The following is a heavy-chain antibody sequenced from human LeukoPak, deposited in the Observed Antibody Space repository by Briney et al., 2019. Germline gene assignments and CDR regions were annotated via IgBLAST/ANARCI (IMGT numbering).Heavy chain of an antibody. CDR3: AKDYAAGYSSGWYYFDY. J-gene: IGHJ4*02. CDR2: ISYDGSNK. V-gene: IGHV3-30*04. Sequence: GGSLRLSCAASGFTFSSYAMHWVRQAPGKGLEWVAVISYDGSNKYYADSVKGRFTISRDNSKNALYLQMNSLRAEDTAVYYCAKDYAAGYSSGWYYFDYWGQGTLVTVSS. CDR1: GFTFSSYA. D-gene: IGHD6-19*01.